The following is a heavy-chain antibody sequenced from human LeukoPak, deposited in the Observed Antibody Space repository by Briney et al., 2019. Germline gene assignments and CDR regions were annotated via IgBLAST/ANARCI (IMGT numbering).Heavy chain of an antibody. CDR3: AKGLIKSDP. D-gene: IGHD3-10*01. J-gene: IGHJ5*02. Sequence: PGGSLRLSCAASRFTFSSYAMSWVRQAPGKGLEWVSAISGSASSTYYADSVKGRFTISRDNSKNTLYLQMNSLRADDTAVYYCAKGLIKSDPWGQGTLVTVSS. CDR1: RFTFSSYA. V-gene: IGHV3-23*01. CDR2: ISGSASST.